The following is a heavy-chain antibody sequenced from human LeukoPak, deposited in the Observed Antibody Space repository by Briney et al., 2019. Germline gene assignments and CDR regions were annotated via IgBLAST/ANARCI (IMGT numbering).Heavy chain of an antibody. D-gene: IGHD2-15*01. CDR2: ISSGGSTI. CDR1: GFTFSSYE. CDR3: ARVSLCSGGSCYYFLDY. V-gene: IGHV3-48*03. J-gene: IGHJ4*02. Sequence: PGGSLRLSCAASGFTFSSYEMNWVRQAPGKGLEWVSYISSGGSTISYAESVKGRFTISRDNAKNSLYLQMNSLRAEDTAVYYCARVSLCSGGSCYYFLDYWGQGTLVTVSS.